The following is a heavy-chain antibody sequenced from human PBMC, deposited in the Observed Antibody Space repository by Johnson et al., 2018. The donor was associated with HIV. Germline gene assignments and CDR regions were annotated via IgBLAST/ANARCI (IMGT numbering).Heavy chain of an antibody. CDR2: ISSNGGSK. D-gene: IGHD3-3*01. CDR3: AKDKFMFLENPVDAFDV. Sequence: QVQLVESGGGLVQPGGSLRLSCAASGFTFSSYAMHWVRQAPGKGLEYVSAISSNGGSKYYADSVKGLFTIPRDNSNHTLYLQMNSLRAEDTAVYYCAKDKFMFLENPVDAFDVWGQGTMVTFSS. V-gene: IGHV3-64*04. CDR1: GFTFSSYA. J-gene: IGHJ3*01.